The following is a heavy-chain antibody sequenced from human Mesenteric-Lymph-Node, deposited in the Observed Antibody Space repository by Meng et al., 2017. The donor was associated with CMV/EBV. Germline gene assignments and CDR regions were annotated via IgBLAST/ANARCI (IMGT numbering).Heavy chain of an antibody. CDR1: GYTFTSYD. Sequence: ASVKVSCKASGYTFTSYDINWVRQATGQGLEWMGWMNPNSGNTGYAQKFQGRVTITRNTSISTAYMELSSLRSEDTAVYYCAREGGLAVAEFPDYWGQGTLVTVSS. D-gene: IGHD6-19*01. V-gene: IGHV1-8*03. J-gene: IGHJ4*02. CDR3: AREGGLAVAEFPDY. CDR2: MNPNSGNT.